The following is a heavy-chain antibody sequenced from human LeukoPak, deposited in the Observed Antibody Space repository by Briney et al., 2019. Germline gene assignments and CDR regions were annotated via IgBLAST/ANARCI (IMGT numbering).Heavy chain of an antibody. Sequence: GGSLRLSCAASGFTFTTSWMTWVRQAPGKGLEWITSINPDGTEQVKGRYTISRDNARNSLYLQINSLTADDTAVYYCARDRGDGGSLDYWGQGTLVTVSS. D-gene: IGHD1-26*01. V-gene: IGHV3-7*01. CDR1: GFTFTTSW. CDR3: ARDRGDGGSLDY. J-gene: IGHJ4*02. CDR2: INPDGTEQ.